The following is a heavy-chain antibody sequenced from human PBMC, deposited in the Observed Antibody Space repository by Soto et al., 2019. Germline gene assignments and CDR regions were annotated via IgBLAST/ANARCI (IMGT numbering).Heavy chain of an antibody. D-gene: IGHD2-21*02. Sequence: ASVKVSCKAPADTFTSYGISWVRQAPGQGLEWMGWISAYNGNTNYAQKLQGRVTMTTDTSTSTAYMELRSLRSDDTAVYYCARVEVIVVVTAMGDYWGQGTLVTVSS. CDR2: ISAYNGNT. J-gene: IGHJ4*02. V-gene: IGHV1-18*01. CDR1: ADTFTSYG. CDR3: ARVEVIVVVTAMGDY.